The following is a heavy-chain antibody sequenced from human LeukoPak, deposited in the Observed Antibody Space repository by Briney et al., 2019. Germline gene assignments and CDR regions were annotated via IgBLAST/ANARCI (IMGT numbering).Heavy chain of an antibody. CDR1: GGSFSGYY. V-gene: IGHV4-34*01. CDR2: INHSGST. J-gene: IGHJ4*02. CDR3: ARFSSGWSGYYSFDY. D-gene: IGHD3-3*01. Sequence: SETLSLTCAVYGGSFSGYYWSWIRQPPGKGLEWIGEINHSGSTNYNPSLKSRVTISVDTSKNQFSLKLSSVTAADTAVYYCARFSSGWSGYYSFDYWGQGTLVTVSS.